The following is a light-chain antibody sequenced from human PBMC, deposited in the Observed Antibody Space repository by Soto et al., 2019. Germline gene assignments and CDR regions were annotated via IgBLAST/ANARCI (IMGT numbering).Light chain of an antibody. CDR1: QDINTY. CDR3: QLRNYYPIT. CDR2: AAS. J-gene: IGKJ5*01. Sequence: DIQLTQSPSFLSASVGDRVTITCRASQDINTYLAWYQQKPGKAPKLLIFAASTLQNVVPSRFSGSGSGTEFTVTITSLKRAYFATCYSQLRNYYPITFGQGTRLEMK. V-gene: IGKV1-9*01.